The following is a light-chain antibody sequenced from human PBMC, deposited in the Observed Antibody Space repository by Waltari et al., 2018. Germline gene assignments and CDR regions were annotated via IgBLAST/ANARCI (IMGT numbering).Light chain of an antibody. CDR3: QHYVRLPGT. CDR1: KGVSSS. Sequence: RRASKGVSSSLAWYQQKSGQAPRLLIYGASSRATGVPDRFSGSGSGTDFSLTISRLEPEDFAVYYCQHYVRLPGTFGQGTKVEIK. V-gene: IGKV3-20*01. CDR2: GAS. J-gene: IGKJ1*01.